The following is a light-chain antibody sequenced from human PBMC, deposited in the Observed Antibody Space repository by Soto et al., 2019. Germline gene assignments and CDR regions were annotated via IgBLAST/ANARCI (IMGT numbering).Light chain of an antibody. J-gene: IGKJ2*03. CDR2: GAS. CDR3: QQYGNQPPYS. V-gene: IGKV3-20*01. CDR1: QSVSRSL. Sequence: EILLTQSPGTLSLSPGERATLSCRASQSVSRSLLAWYQQKPGQAPRLLIYGASTRATGIADRFSGSGSGTDFTLTISRLEPEDFAVYSCQQYGNQPPYSFGQGTKLEIK.